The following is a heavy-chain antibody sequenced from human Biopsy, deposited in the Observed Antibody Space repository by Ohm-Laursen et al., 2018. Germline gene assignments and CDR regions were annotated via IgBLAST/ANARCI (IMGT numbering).Heavy chain of an antibody. CDR2: IYDRGS. CDR1: GDSVSSGGFY. Sequence: GTLSLTCTVSGDSVSSGGFYWTWIRQPPGQGLEYIGYIYDRGSTANYNPSLKSRVTMSVDTSKNQFSLILSSMTAADTAVYYCAREPRIAAVAYFDPWGQGTLVTVSS. V-gene: IGHV4-61*08. J-gene: IGHJ5*02. D-gene: IGHD6-13*01. CDR3: AREPRIAAVAYFDP.